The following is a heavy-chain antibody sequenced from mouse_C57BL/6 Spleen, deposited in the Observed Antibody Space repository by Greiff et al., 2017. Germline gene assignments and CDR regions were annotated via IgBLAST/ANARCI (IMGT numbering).Heavy chain of an antibody. D-gene: IGHD1-1*01. V-gene: IGHV1-43*01. CDR1: GYSFPGYY. CDR3: ARSSSWYCDV. J-gene: IGHJ1*03. Sequence: EVQLQQSGPELVKPGASVKISCKASGYSFPGYYMHWVKQSSEKSLEWIGEINPRTGGTSYNQKFKGKATLTVDKSSSTAYMQLKSLTSEDSAVYYCARSSSWYCDVWGTGTTVTVSS. CDR2: INPRTGGT.